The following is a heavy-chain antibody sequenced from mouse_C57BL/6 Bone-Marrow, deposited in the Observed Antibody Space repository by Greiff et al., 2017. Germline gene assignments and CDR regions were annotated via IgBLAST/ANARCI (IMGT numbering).Heavy chain of an antibody. CDR2: INPNNGGT. CDR3: ARAGILY. D-gene: IGHD5-2*01. J-gene: IGHJ4*01. V-gene: IGHV1-26*01. Sequence: VQLQQSGPELVKPGASVKISCKASGYTFTDYYMNWVKQSHGKSLEWIGDINPNNGGTSYNQKFKGKATLTVDKSSSTAYMELRSLTSEDSAVYYCARAGILYRGQGTSVTVSS. CDR1: GYTFTDYY.